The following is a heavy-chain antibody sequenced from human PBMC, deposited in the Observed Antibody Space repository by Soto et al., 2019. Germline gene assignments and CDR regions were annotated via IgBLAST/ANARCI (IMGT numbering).Heavy chain of an antibody. CDR2: ISYDGSNK. V-gene: IGHV3-30*18. CDR3: AKVPSSSGWTHFDY. CDR1: GFTFSSYG. J-gene: IGHJ4*02. D-gene: IGHD6-19*01. Sequence: ESGGGVVQPGRSLRLSCAASGFTFSSYGMHWVRQAPGKGLEWVAVISYDGSNKYYADSVKGRFTISRDNSKNTLYLQMNSLRAEDTAVYYCAKVPSSSGWTHFDYWGQGTLVTVSS.